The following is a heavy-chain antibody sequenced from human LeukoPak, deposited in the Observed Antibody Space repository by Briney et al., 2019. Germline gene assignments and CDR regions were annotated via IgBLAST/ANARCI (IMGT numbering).Heavy chain of an antibody. CDR3: ARTTEGGYTYDYFYYYYMDV. J-gene: IGHJ6*03. CDR1: GGSINSYY. V-gene: IGHV4-59*01. CDR2: IYYSGST. D-gene: IGHD5-18*01. Sequence: SETLSLTCTVSGGSINSYYWSWLRQPPGKGVEWIGYIYYSGSTNYNPSLKSRVTISIDTSKKQFSLKLSSVTAADTAVYYCARTTEGGYTYDYFYYYYMDVWGKGTTVTISS.